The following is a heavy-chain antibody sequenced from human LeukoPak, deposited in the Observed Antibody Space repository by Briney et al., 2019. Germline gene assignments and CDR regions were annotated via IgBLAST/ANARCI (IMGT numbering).Heavy chain of an antibody. CDR2: MNPNSGNT. J-gene: IGHJ6*03. D-gene: IGHD2-2*01. CDR3: ATGEGYCSSTSCFNYYIDV. Sequence: ASVKVSCKASGYTFTSYDINWVRQAPGQGLEWMGWMNPNSGNTGYAQKFQGRVTITRNTSISTAYMELSSLRSEDTAVYYCATGEGYCSSTSCFNYYIDVWGKGTTVTVSS. V-gene: IGHV1-8*03. CDR1: GYTFTSYD.